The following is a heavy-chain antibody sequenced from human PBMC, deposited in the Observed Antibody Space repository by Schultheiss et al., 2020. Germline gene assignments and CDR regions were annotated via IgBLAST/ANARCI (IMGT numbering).Heavy chain of an antibody. Sequence: ASVKVSCKASGYTFTSYYMHWVRQAPGQGLEWMGIINPNSGGTNYAQKFQGWVTMTRDTSISTAYMELSRLRSDDTAVYYCARGRYDYGDYDAFDIWGQGTMVTVSS. J-gene: IGHJ3*02. V-gene: IGHV1-2*04. D-gene: IGHD4-17*01. CDR1: GYTFTSYY. CDR2: INPNSGGT. CDR3: ARGRYDYGDYDAFDI.